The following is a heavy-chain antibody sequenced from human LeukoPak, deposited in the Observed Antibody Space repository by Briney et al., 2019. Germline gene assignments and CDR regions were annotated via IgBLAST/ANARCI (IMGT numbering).Heavy chain of an antibody. D-gene: IGHD3-10*01. Sequence: RASVKVSCKVSGYTLTELSMHWVRQAPGKGLEWMGGFDPEDGETIYAQKFQGRVTMTEDTSTDTAYMELSGLRSEDTAVYYCATAPNYYGSGSYIGWFDPWGQGTLVTVSS. V-gene: IGHV1-24*01. CDR1: GYTLTELS. CDR2: FDPEDGET. J-gene: IGHJ5*02. CDR3: ATAPNYYGSGSYIGWFDP.